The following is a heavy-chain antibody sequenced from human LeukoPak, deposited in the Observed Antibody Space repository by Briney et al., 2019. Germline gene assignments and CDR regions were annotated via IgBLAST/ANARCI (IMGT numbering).Heavy chain of an antibody. CDR1: SGSISSYY. D-gene: IGHD1-26*01. V-gene: IGHV4-4*07. J-gene: IGHJ4*02. Sequence: SETLSLTCTVSSGSISSYYWGWVRQPPGKGLEWIGRIYTTGTTHYNPSLKSRVTMSIDTSTNQFTLNLRSMTAADTAVYFCGRQGYTATHYFLDYWSQGTLVAVS. CDR2: IYTTGTT. CDR3: GRQGYTATHYFLDY.